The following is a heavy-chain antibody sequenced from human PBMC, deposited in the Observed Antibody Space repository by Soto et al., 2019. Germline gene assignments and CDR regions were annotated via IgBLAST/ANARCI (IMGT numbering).Heavy chain of an antibody. D-gene: IGHD4-17*01. V-gene: IGHV5-51*01. Sequence: PGESLKISCEGYGFIFSKHKIGWVRQMPGKGLEWMGIINPDDSDTRYGPSFQGQVTISADKSINTAYLQWSSLKASDTAIYYCMRSYGDSYYSSYGMDVWGQGTMVTVSS. CDR3: MRSYGDSYYSSYGMDV. CDR1: GFIFSKHK. J-gene: IGHJ6*02. CDR2: INPDDSDT.